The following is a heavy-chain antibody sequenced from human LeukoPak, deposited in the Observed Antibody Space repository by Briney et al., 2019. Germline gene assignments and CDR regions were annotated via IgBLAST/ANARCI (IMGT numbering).Heavy chain of an antibody. V-gene: IGHV3-53*05. CDR3: ATPPNGGDLNYYFDS. J-gene: IGHJ4*02. D-gene: IGHD2-21*01. CDR1: GFTVSSNF. Sequence: GGSLRLSCAASGFTVSSNFMSWVRQVPGKGLEWVSVIYSGGSTYYADSVKGRFTISRDDSKNTLYLQMNSLRIEDTAVYYCATPPNGGDLNYYFDSWGQGTLVTVSS. CDR2: IYSGGST.